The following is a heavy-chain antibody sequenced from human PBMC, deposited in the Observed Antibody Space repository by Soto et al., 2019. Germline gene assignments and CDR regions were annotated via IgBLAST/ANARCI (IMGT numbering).Heavy chain of an antibody. J-gene: IGHJ4*02. V-gene: IGHV3-30-3*01. CDR3: ARGSGIAVAGIYGVDY. D-gene: IGHD6-19*01. CDR2: ISYDGSNK. Sequence: QVQLVESGGGVVQPGRSLRLSCAASGFTFSSYAMHWVRQAPGKGLEWVAVISYDGSNKYYADSVKGRCTISRDNSKNTLYLQMNSLRAEDTAVYYCARGSGIAVAGIYGVDYWGQGTLVTVSS. CDR1: GFTFSSYA.